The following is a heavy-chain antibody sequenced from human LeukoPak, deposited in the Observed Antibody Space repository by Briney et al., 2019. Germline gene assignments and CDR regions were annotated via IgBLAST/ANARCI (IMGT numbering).Heavy chain of an antibody. CDR3: ARDPRWLTPDCTSTSCYENYFDP. V-gene: IGHV4-38-2*02. CDR2: IYHSGSA. CDR1: GYSISSGYQ. Sequence: SETLSLTCGVSGYSISSGYQWAWIRQSPGKGLEWIGSIYHSGSAHYNPSLKSRVTISVEMSKNQFSLNMYSVTASDTALYYCARDPRWLTPDCTSTSCYENYFDPWGQGILVTVSS. J-gene: IGHJ5*02. D-gene: IGHD2-2*01.